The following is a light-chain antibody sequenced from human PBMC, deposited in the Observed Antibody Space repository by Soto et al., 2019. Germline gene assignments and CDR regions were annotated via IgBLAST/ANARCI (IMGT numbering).Light chain of an antibody. CDR1: QDINSY. CDR3: HQYNIDPLT. V-gene: IGKV1D-16*01. Sequence: DVQMTQSPSSLSASVGDRVTITCRASQDINSYLAWYQQKPGNAPKSLIYAASSLQTGVPSRFGGSQSATDFTLTFSTLQTEDSPTDYGHQYNIDPLTVGGGTKVEIK. J-gene: IGKJ4*01. CDR2: AAS.